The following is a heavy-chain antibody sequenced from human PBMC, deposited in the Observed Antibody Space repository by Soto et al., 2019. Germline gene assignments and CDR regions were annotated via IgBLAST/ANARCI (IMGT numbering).Heavy chain of an antibody. CDR2: IKSKGHGGTT. Sequence: GGSLRLSCAASGFAFSNAWVNWVRQAPGKGLEWVGRIKSKGHGGTTDFAAPVRGRFAISRDDSRNLVYMQMNSLNTEDTAVXXXXXXXXXXXXXVXFXXWGHRTXXXVSX. CDR3: XXXXXXXXXXVXFXX. V-gene: IGHV3-15*07. J-gene: IGHJ1*01. CDR1: GFAFSNAW.